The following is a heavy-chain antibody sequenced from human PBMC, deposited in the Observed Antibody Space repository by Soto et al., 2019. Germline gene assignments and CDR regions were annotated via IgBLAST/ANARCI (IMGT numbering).Heavy chain of an antibody. V-gene: IGHV3-9*01. J-gene: IGHJ4*02. CDR3: AKDIAIGTSFSVNPFDY. Sequence: PGGSLRLSCAASGFTFDDYAMHWVRQAPGKGLEWVSGISWNSGSIGYADSVKGRFTISRDNAKNSLYLQMNSLRAEDTALYYCAKDIAIGTSFSVNPFDYWGQGTLVTVSS. D-gene: IGHD4-17*01. CDR2: ISWNSGSI. CDR1: GFTFDDYA.